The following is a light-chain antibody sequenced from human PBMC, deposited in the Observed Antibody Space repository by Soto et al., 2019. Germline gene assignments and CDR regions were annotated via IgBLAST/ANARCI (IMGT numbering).Light chain of an antibody. V-gene: IGKV1-39*01. J-gene: IGKJ1*01. Sequence: DIQMTQSPSTLSASVGDRVTITCRASQRIATFLNWYQQKPGKAPKLLISDASSLQSGVPSRFSGSGSGTDFTLTISSLQSEDFASYYCQQSYSTPWTFGQGTKVEIK. CDR1: QRIATF. CDR3: QQSYSTPWT. CDR2: DAS.